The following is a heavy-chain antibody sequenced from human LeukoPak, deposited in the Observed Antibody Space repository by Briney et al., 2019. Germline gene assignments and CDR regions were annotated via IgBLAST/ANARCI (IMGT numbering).Heavy chain of an antibody. CDR3: ARDLRYYDSSGYSY. D-gene: IGHD3-22*01. V-gene: IGHV3-53*01. J-gene: IGHJ4*02. Sequence: GGSLRLSCAASGFTVSNNYMSWVRQAPGKGLEWVSGIYSGGSTYYADSVKGRFTISRDNSKNTLYLQMNSLRAKDTAVYYCARDLRYYDSSGYSYWGQGTLVTVSS. CDR2: IYSGGST. CDR1: GFTVSNNY.